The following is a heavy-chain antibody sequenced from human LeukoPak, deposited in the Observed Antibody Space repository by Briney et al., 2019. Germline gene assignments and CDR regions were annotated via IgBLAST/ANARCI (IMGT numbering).Heavy chain of an antibody. J-gene: IGHJ4*02. V-gene: IGHV4-39*01. CDR1: GGSISSSSYY. D-gene: IGHD1-1*01. Sequence: SETLSLTCTVSGGSISSSSYYWGWIRQPPGKGLEWIGSIYYSGSTYYNPSLKSRVTISVDTSKNQFSLKLSSVTAADTAVYYCARRGDEVQLDYWGQGTLVTVSS. CDR2: IYYSGST. CDR3: ARRGDEVQLDY.